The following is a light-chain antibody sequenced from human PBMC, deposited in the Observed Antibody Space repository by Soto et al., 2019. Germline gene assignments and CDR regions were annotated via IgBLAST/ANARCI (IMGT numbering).Light chain of an antibody. CDR1: SSNIGSNY. Sequence: LTQPPSASGTPGQRVTISCSGSSSNIGSNYVYWYQQLPGTAPKLLIYRNNQRPSGVPDRFSGSKSGTSASLAISGLRSEDEADYYCAAWDDSLSGLYVFGTG. J-gene: IGLJ1*01. V-gene: IGLV1-47*01. CDR3: AAWDDSLSGLYV. CDR2: RNN.